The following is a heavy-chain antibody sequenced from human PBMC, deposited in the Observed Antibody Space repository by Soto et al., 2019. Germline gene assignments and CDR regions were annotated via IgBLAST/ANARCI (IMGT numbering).Heavy chain of an antibody. CDR1: GGSISSDTYY. V-gene: IGHV4-39*01. CDR2: IYYVGST. J-gene: IGHJ6*02. Sequence: QLQLQESGPGLVKPSETLSLTCTVSGGSISSDTYYWGWIRQPPGKGLEWIGSIYYVGSTYYNPSLKSRITISVDTSKNQFSLELRCVTAADTAVYYCARHGQDTAMVRSYYYYAMDVWGQGTTVTVSS. CDR3: ARHGQDTAMVRSYYYYAMDV. D-gene: IGHD5-18*01.